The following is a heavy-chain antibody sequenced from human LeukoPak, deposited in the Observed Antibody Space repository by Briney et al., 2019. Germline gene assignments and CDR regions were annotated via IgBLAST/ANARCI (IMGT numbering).Heavy chain of an antibody. J-gene: IGHJ4*02. CDR1: GYTFTGYY. CDR3: ARVAGSSGCFDY. CDR2: INPDSGGT. Sequence: GASVKVSCKASGYTFTGYYMHWVRQAPGQGLEWMGWINPDSGGTNYAQKFQGRVTMTRDTSISTAYMELSRLRSDDTAVYYCARVAGSSGCFDYWGQGTLVTVSS. V-gene: IGHV1-2*02. D-gene: IGHD6-19*01.